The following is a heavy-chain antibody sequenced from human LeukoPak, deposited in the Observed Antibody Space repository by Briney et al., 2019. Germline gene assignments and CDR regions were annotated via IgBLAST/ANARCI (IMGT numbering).Heavy chain of an antibody. CDR3: ARDRGEHYYGSGSYYNWFDP. V-gene: IGHV4-59*01. D-gene: IGHD3-10*01. Sequence: SESLSLTCTVSGGSISSYYWSWIRQPPGKGLECIGYIYYSGSTNYNPSLKSRVTISVDTSKNQFSLELSSVTAADTAVYYCARDRGEHYYGSGSYYNWFDPWGQGTLVTVSS. CDR2: IYYSGST. CDR1: GGSISSYY. J-gene: IGHJ5*02.